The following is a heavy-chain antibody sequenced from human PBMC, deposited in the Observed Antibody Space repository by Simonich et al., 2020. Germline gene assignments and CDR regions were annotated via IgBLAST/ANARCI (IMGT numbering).Heavy chain of an antibody. CDR3: AKESTVSRWDYYYGMDV. CDR1: GFTFSSYG. J-gene: IGHJ6*02. CDR2: RWDKGSNK. Sequence: QVQLVESGGGVVQPGRSLRLSCAASGFTFSSYGMHWVRQAPGKGYEWVAVRWDKGSNKYYADSVKGRFTSSRDNSKNTLYLQMNSLRAEDTAMYYCAKESTVSRWDYYYGMDVWGQGTTVTVSS. D-gene: IGHD4-17*01. V-gene: IGHV3-30*18.